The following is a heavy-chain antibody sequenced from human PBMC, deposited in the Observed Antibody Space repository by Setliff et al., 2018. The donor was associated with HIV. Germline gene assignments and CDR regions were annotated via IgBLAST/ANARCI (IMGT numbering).Heavy chain of an antibody. J-gene: IGHJ4*02. Sequence: PSETLSLTCTVSGGSVGSGSYYWSWIRQSPGKGLEWVSAIYSGGTTYYADSVKGRFTISRDNSKNTLSLQMNSLRAEDTAVYYCAHSWDFDYWGQGTLVTVSS. CDR3: AHSWDFDY. CDR2: IYSGGTT. V-gene: IGHV3-53*05. D-gene: IGHD6-13*01. CDR1: GGSVGSGSYY.